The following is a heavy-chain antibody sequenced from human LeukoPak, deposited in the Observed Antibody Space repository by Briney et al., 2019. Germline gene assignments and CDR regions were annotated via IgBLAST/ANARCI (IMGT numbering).Heavy chain of an antibody. CDR3: ARQERGATLPFDY. CDR2: ISSSTSYI. V-gene: IGHV3-21*01. D-gene: IGHD1-26*01. CDR1: GFTFSTYS. J-gene: IGHJ4*02. Sequence: GGSLRLSCAASGFTFSTYSMNWVRQAPGKGPEWVSSISSSTSYIYYADSVKGRFTISRDNAKNSLYLQMNSLRAEDTAVYYCARQERGATLPFDYWGQGTLVTVSS.